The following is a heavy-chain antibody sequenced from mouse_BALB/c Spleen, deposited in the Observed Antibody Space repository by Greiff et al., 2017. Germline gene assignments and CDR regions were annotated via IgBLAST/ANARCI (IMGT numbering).Heavy chain of an antibody. CDR1: GFNIKDTY. CDR3: ARNYYGLYAMDY. J-gene: IGHJ4*01. CDR2: IDPANGNT. D-gene: IGHD1-2*01. V-gene: IGHV14-3*02. Sequence: VQLQQSGAELVRPGALVKLSCKASGFNIKDTYMHWVKQRPEQGLEGIGRIDPANGNTKYDPKFQGKATITADTSSNTAYLQLSSLTSEDTAVYYCARNYYGLYAMDYWGQGTSVTVSS.